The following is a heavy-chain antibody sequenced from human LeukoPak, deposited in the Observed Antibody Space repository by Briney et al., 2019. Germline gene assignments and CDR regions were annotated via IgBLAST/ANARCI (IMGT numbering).Heavy chain of an antibody. CDR3: ARDTVTRGVDY. V-gene: IGHV4-39*02. Sequence: SETLSLTCTVSGGSISSSGYYWGWIRQPPGKGLEWIGSIYYSGSTYYNPSLKSRVTISVDTSKNQFSLKLSSVTAADTAVYYCARDTVTRGVDYWGQGTLVTVSS. D-gene: IGHD4-17*01. CDR2: IYYSGST. J-gene: IGHJ4*02. CDR1: GGSISSSGYY.